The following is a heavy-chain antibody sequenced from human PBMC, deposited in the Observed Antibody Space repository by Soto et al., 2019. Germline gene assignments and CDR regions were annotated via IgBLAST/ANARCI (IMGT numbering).Heavy chain of an antibody. CDR3: AREEETAVGDY. J-gene: IGHJ4*02. CDR2: IYSDDNT. Sequence: VQLVESGGGLIQPGGSLRLSCAASGFTVSSYSMSWVRQAPGKGLEWVSVIYSDDNTYYADSVKGRFTISRDNSKNTLFLQMNSLRVEDTALYYCAREEETAVGDYWGQGTLVTVSS. CDR1: GFTVSSYS. V-gene: IGHV3-53*01. D-gene: IGHD5-18*01.